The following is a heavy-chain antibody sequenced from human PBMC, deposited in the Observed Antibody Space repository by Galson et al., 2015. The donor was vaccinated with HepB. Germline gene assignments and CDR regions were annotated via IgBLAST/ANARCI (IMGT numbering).Heavy chain of an antibody. CDR3: ARGEYSSSWYIFDY. D-gene: IGHD6-13*01. CDR2: IYHSGST. CDR1: GGSISSSNW. J-gene: IGHJ4*02. V-gene: IGHV4-4*02. Sequence: SETLSLTCAVSGGSISSSNWWSWVRQPPGKGLEWIGEIYHSGSTNYNPSLKSRVTISVDKSKNQFSLKLSSVTAADTAVYYCARGEYSSSWYIFDYWGQGTLVTVSS.